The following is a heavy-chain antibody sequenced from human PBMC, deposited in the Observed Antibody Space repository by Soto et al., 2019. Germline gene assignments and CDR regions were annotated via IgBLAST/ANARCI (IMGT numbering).Heavy chain of an antibody. CDR2: IYYTGIT. Sequence: QVQLQESGSGLVKPSETLSLTCTVSGGSISTYYWGWVRQPPGKGLEWIGHIYYTGITNYNPSLKSRVTMSVDTSKNQFSLKLSSVTTADTAVYYCARDRWFDPWGQGTLVTVSS. CDR1: GGSISTYY. CDR3: ARDRWFDP. J-gene: IGHJ5*02. V-gene: IGHV4-59*01.